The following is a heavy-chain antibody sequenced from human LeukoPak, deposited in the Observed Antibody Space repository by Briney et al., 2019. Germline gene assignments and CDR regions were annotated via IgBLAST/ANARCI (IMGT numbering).Heavy chain of an antibody. CDR1: GGSLSSYY. Sequence: SETLSLTCTVSGGSLSSYYWSWIRQPPGKGLEWMGYIYYNGSTNYNPSLKSRVTISVDTSKNQFSLKLSSVTAADTAVYYCARGSQTYYYGSGSSNGFDYWGQGTLVTVSS. CDR3: ARGSQTYYYGSGSSNGFDY. D-gene: IGHD3-10*01. CDR2: IYYNGST. V-gene: IGHV4-59*01. J-gene: IGHJ4*02.